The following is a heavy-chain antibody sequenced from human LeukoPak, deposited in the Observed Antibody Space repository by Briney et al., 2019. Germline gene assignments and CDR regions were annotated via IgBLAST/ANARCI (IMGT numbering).Heavy chain of an antibody. Sequence: PGGSLRLSCAASGFTFSTFWMSWVRQAPGKGLEWVANIKQDGSEKYYVDSVKGRFTISRDNAKKSLYLQMNSLRAEDTVVYYCARQGYSYGWNYYYYMDVWGKGTTVTVSS. J-gene: IGHJ6*03. D-gene: IGHD5-18*01. CDR1: GFTFSTFW. V-gene: IGHV3-7*01. CDR2: IKQDGSEK. CDR3: ARQGYSYGWNYYYYMDV.